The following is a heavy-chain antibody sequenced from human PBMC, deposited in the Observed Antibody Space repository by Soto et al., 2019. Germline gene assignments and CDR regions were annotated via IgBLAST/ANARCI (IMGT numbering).Heavy chain of an antibody. Sequence: DQLVQSGAEVKQPGASVKISCEASGYTFTSHGISWVRQAPGQGLEWLGWISTYNSRTHYAQKVQGRVTMTTDTSTSTAYLDLRSLTFDDTAVYYCARARYCASPSCYKHYYYGMDTWGQGTTVTVSS. J-gene: IGHJ6*02. CDR2: ISTYNSRT. CDR1: GYTFTSHG. V-gene: IGHV1-18*04. CDR3: ARARYCASPSCYKHYYYGMDT. D-gene: IGHD2-2*02.